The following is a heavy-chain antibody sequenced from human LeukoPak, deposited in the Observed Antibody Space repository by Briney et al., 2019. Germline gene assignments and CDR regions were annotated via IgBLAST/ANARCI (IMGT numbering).Heavy chain of an antibody. V-gene: IGHV3-23*01. CDR1: GFTFSSYA. CDR2: ISGSGGST. J-gene: IGHJ6*03. CDR3: AKDLGDTMVRGVIISYYYYYMDV. D-gene: IGHD3-10*01. Sequence: GGSLRLSCAASGFTFSSYAMSWVRQAPGKGLEWGSAISGSGGSTYYADSVKGRFTISRDNSKNTLYLQMNSLRAEDTAVYYCAKDLGDTMVRGVIISYYYYYMDVWGKGTTVTVSS.